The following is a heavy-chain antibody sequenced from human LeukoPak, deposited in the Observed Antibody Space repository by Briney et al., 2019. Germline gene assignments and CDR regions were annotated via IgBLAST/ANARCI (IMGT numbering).Heavy chain of an antibody. J-gene: IGHJ4*02. Sequence: GGSLRLSCAASGFTFSSYPMSWVRQAPGKGLEWVSSISSSSSYIYYADSVKGRFTISRDNAKNSLYLQMNSLRAEDTAVYYCARAPLPPYSSSWYPPIDYFDYWGQGTLVTVSS. CDR1: GFTFSSYP. D-gene: IGHD6-13*01. CDR3: ARAPLPPYSSSWYPPIDYFDY. CDR2: ISSSSSYI. V-gene: IGHV3-21*01.